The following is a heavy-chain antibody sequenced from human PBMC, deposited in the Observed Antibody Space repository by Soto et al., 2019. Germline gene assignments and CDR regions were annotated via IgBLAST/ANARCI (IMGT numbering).Heavy chain of an antibody. J-gene: IGHJ6*02. D-gene: IGHD5-18*01. V-gene: IGHV4-31*03. CDR1: GGSISSGAYY. CDR2: IYYSGST. Sequence: SETLSLTCTVSGGSISSGAYYWSWIRQHPGKGLELIGYIYYSGSTYYNPSLKSRVTISVDTSRNQFSLKLSSVTTADTAVYYCARDRLMATAGTARHYFGLDVWGQGTTVTVSS. CDR3: ARDRLMATAGTARHYFGLDV.